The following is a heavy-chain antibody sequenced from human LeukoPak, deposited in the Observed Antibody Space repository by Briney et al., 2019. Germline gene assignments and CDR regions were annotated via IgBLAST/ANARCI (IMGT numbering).Heavy chain of an antibody. V-gene: IGHV3-53*01. D-gene: IGHD7-27*01. J-gene: IGHJ4*02. CDR2: IYSRVST. CDR1: GFTVSSNY. Sequence: GESLRLSCAASGFTVSSNYMSWVRQAPGKGLEWVSVIYSRVSTYYPDSVKGRFTISRDNSKNTLYLQMNSLRAEDTAVYYCARDLTGSPYFDYWGQGTLATLPS. CDR3: ARDLTGSPYFDY.